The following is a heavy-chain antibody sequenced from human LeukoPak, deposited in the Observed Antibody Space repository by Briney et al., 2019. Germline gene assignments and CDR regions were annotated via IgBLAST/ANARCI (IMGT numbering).Heavy chain of an antibody. V-gene: IGHV1-18*01. Sequence: ASVKLSCKASGYTFTSDGISWVRQAPGQGLEWMGGISAYNGNTNYAQKFQGRVTMTTDTSTSTAYMELRSLRSDDTAVYYCARDHRPLYYYYGMDVWGQGTTVTVSS. CDR1: GYTFTSDG. J-gene: IGHJ6*02. CDR2: ISAYNGNT. CDR3: ARDHRPLYYYYGMDV.